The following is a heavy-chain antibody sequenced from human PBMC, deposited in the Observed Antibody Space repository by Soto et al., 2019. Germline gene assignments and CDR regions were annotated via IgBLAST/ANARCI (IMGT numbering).Heavy chain of an antibody. CDR2: ISGSGGST. J-gene: IGHJ4*02. CDR1: GFTFSSYA. V-gene: IGHV3-23*01. D-gene: IGHD4-17*01. CDR3: AKDLLTAVTRTANDY. Sequence: PGGSLRLSCAASGFTFSSYAMSWFRQAPGKGPEWVAAISGSGGSTYYADSVKGRFTISRDNSKNTLYLQTNSLRAEDTAVYYCAKDLLTAVTRTANDYWGQGSLLTVS.